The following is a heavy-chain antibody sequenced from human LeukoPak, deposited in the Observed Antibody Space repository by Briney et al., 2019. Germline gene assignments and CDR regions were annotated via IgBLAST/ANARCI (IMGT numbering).Heavy chain of an antibody. CDR1: GGSISSHY. Sequence: LETLSLTCTVSGGSISSHYWSWIRQPPGKGLEWIGYIYYSGSTNYNPSLKSRVTISVDTSKNQFSLKLSSVTAADTAVYYCARLSVSSSYTLDYWGQGTLVTVSS. V-gene: IGHV4-59*11. CDR2: IYYSGST. D-gene: IGHD6-6*01. CDR3: ARLSVSSSYTLDY. J-gene: IGHJ4*02.